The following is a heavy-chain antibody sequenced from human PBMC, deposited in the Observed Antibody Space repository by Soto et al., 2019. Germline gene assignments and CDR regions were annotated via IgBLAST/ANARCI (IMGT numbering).Heavy chain of an antibody. CDR1: GFIVSSNY. Sequence: PGGYLRLSCAASGFIVSSNYMSWVRQAPGKGLEWVSFIHSGGSTYYADSMKGRFTISRDNSKNTLYLQMNSLRAEDTAVYYCARVSPRNTGSWFGGNWFDPWGQGTLVTVSS. D-gene: IGHD3-10*01. V-gene: IGHV3-66*01. CDR3: ARVSPRNTGSWFGGNWFDP. CDR2: IHSGGST. J-gene: IGHJ5*02.